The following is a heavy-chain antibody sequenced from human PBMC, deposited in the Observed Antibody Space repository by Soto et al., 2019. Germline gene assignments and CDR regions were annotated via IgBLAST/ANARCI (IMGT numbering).Heavy chain of an antibody. Sequence: EVQLVESGGGLVKPGGSLDLSWEASGFTFSSYSRTWVRQAPGKGLEWVSSISSSSSYIYYADSVKGRFTISRDNAKNSLYLQMNSLRAEDTAVYYCARDWGIWAHWGQGTLVTVSS. J-gene: IGHJ4*02. CDR1: GFTFSSYS. CDR2: ISSSSSYI. V-gene: IGHV3-21*01. CDR3: ARDWGIWAH. D-gene: IGHD3-16*01.